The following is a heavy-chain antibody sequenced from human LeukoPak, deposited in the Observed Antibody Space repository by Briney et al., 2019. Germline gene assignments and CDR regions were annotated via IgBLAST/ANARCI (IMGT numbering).Heavy chain of an antibody. V-gene: IGHV4-59*01. J-gene: IGHJ6*02. D-gene: IGHD6-13*01. CDR1: GGSISSYY. CDR3: ARDQGIARRGYYYGMDV. CDR2: IYYSGST. Sequence: SETLSLTCTVSGGSISSYYWSWIRQPPGKGLEWIGYIYYSGSTSYNPSLKSRVTISVDTSKNQFSLKLSSVTAADTAVYYCARDQGIARRGYYYGMDVWGQGTTVTVSS.